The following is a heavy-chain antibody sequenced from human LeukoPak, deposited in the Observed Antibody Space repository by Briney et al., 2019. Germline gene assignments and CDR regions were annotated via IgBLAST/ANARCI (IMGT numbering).Heavy chain of an antibody. CDR2: IYYSGST. D-gene: IGHD1-1*01. V-gene: IGHV4-39*01. CDR3: ARRTTTGTTDY. CDR1: GGSISSSSYY. Sequence: SKTLSLTCTVSGGSISSSSYYWGWIRQLPGKGLEWIGSIYYSGSTYYNPSLKSRVTISVDTSKNQFSLKLSSVTAADTAVYYCARRTTTGTTDYWGQGTLVTVSS. J-gene: IGHJ4*02.